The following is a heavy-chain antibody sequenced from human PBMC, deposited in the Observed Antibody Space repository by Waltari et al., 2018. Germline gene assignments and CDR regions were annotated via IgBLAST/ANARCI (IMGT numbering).Heavy chain of an antibody. CDR2: IYHSGST. Sequence: QVQLQESGPGLVKPSETLSRTCAVSGYSISSGYYWGWIRQPPGKGLEWIGNIYHSGSTYYHPSLKSRFTISVDTSKNHFSLNLSSVTAADTAVYYCARHVYTTLDYWGQGTLVIVSS. J-gene: IGHJ4*02. V-gene: IGHV4-38-2*01. CDR3: ARHVYTTLDY. D-gene: IGHD3-16*01. CDR1: GYSISSGYY.